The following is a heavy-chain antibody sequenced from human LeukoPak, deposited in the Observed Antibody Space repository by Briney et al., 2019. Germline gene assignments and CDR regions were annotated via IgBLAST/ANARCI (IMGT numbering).Heavy chain of an antibody. CDR3: ARAQLRYFDWLLGQDY. V-gene: IGHV1-8*01. Sequence: EASVKVSCKASGYTFNSYDINWVRQATRQGLEWMGWMNPNSGNTGYAQKFQGRVTMTRNTSISTAYMELSSLRSEDTAVYYCARAQLRYFDWLLGQDYWGQGTLVTVSS. J-gene: IGHJ4*02. CDR1: GYTFNSYD. D-gene: IGHD3-9*01. CDR2: MNPNSGNT.